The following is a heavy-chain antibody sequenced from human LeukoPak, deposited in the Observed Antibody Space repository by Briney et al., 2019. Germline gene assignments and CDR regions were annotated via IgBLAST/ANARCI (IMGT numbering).Heavy chain of an antibody. J-gene: IGHJ4*02. CDR2: ISGSGGST. D-gene: IGHD1-26*01. CDR3: TKAPSGSYYPGYFDF. CDR1: GFTFSSYA. V-gene: IGHV3-23*01. Sequence: GGSLRLSCAASGFTFSSYAMSWVRQAPGKGLEWVSAISGSGGSTYYADSVKGRFAISRDNSKNTVYLQMNSLRAEDTAVYYCTKAPSGSYYPGYFDFWGQGTLVTVSS.